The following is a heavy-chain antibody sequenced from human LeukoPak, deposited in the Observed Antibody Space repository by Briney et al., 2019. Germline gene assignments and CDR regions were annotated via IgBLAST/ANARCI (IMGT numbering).Heavy chain of an antibody. CDR2: INHSEST. CDR3: ARAVVPAAKTYYYCYMDV. CDR1: SSNQ. Sequence: SSNQVSGLRQLPRKRMGGSGEINHSESTNYNPSLKSRVPISVDTAKTQFSLKLSSVTAPDTVVYYCARAVVPAAKTYYYCYMDVWGKGTTVTVSS. V-gene: IGHV4-34*01. D-gene: IGHD2-2*01. J-gene: IGHJ6*03.